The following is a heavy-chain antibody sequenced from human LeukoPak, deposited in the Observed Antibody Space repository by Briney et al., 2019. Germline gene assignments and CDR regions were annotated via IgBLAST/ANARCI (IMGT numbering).Heavy chain of an antibody. J-gene: IGHJ4*02. Sequence: PSETLSLTCTVSDGSISSGGYYWSWIRQHPGKGLEWIGYIYYSGSTYYNPSLKSRVTISVDTSKNQFSLKLSSVTAADTAVYYCARGAEGGNLFDYWGQGTLVTVSS. CDR1: DGSISSGGYY. CDR3: ARGAEGGNLFDY. D-gene: IGHD4-23*01. V-gene: IGHV4-31*03. CDR2: IYYSGST.